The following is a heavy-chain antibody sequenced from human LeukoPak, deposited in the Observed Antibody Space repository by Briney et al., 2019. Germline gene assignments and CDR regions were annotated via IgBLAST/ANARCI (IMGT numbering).Heavy chain of an antibody. CDR1: GLTFSNSW. CDR2: MYGDMRDI. CDR3: ARDLGLRGST. Sequence: GGSLRLSCEASGLTFSNSWMHWVRQIPGKGLVWVSRMYGDMRDISYADSVKGRFTISRDNAKNAVYLQMTSLRGEDTAVYYCARDLGLRGSTWGQGTLVTVSS. J-gene: IGHJ5*02. V-gene: IGHV3-74*01. D-gene: IGHD5-12*01.